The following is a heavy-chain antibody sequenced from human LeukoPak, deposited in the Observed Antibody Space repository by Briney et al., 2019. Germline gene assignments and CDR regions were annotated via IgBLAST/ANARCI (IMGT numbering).Heavy chain of an antibody. CDR1: GYTFICYY. CDR3: ARLVGLSTTASY. D-gene: IGHD5/OR15-5a*01. J-gene: IGHJ4*02. Sequence: ASVKVSCKASGYTFICYYLHWVRQAPGQGLEWMGWINPTSGGTNYAQKFQDRVTMTRDTSINTAYMELSRLTSDDTAVYYCARLVGLSTTASYWGQGTLVIVSS. CDR2: INPTSGGT. V-gene: IGHV1-2*02.